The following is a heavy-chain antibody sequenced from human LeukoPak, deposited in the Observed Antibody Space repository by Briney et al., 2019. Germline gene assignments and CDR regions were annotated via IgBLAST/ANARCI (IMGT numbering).Heavy chain of an antibody. J-gene: IGHJ4*02. CDR1: GFTFGDYA. V-gene: IGHV3-49*04. CDR2: IRSKAYGGTT. Sequence: GGSLRLSCTASGFTFGDYAMSWVRQAPGKGLEGVGFIRSKAYGGTTEYAASVKGRFTISRDDSKSIAYLQMNSLKTEVTAVYYCTREVLWFGEYGPFDYWGQGTLVTVSS. D-gene: IGHD3-10*01. CDR3: TREVLWFGEYGPFDY.